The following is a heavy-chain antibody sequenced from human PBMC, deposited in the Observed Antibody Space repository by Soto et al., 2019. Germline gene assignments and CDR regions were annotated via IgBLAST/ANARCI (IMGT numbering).Heavy chain of an antibody. CDR1: GFSFSISP. Sequence: GGSLRLSCAASGFSFSISPMHWVRQAPGKGPEWVALISYDGTNKFYADSVKGRFTISRDNSKSTLYLQVDSLRPEDAAVYYCARDPKTSGGQHWAFNYFDSWGQGTQVTVSS. CDR2: ISYDGTNK. D-gene: IGHD7-27*01. V-gene: IGHV3-30-3*01. J-gene: IGHJ4*02. CDR3: ARDPKTSGGQHWAFNYFDS.